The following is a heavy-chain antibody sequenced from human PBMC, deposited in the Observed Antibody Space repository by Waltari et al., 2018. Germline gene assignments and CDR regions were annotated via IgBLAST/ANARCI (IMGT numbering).Heavy chain of an antibody. Sequence: QVQLQESGPGLVKPSQTLSLTCTVSGGSISSGSYYWSWIRQPAGKGLEWIGYIYTSGCTNSNPSLNSRVTLSVDTSKNQFSLKLSSVTAAYTALYYCARDRGGNSIWGQGTLVTVSS. CDR3: ARDRGGNSI. J-gene: IGHJ4*02. D-gene: IGHD2-21*02. V-gene: IGHV4-61*09. CDR1: GGSISSGSYY. CDR2: IYTSGCT.